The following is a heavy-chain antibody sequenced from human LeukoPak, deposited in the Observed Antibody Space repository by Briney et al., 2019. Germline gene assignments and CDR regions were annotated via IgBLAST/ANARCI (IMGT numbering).Heavy chain of an antibody. CDR2: LSYSGST. D-gene: IGHD6-13*01. V-gene: IGHV4-59*01. J-gene: IGHJ5*02. CDR3: ARVIIPAAGTGWFDP. Sequence: PSETLSLTCTVSGGSISSYFWSWIRQPPGKGLEWIGYLSYSGSTNYNPSLKSRVTISINTSKNQFSLKLSSVTAADTAVYYCARVIIPAAGTGWFDPWGQGTLVTVSS. CDR1: GGSISSYF.